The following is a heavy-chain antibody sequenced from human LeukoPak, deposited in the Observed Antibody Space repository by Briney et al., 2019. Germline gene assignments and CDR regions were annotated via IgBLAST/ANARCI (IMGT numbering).Heavy chain of an antibody. CDR3: ARGLSPYDSSEFDP. CDR1: GGSISSGSYY. D-gene: IGHD3-22*01. Sequence: SQTLSLTCTVSGGSISSGSYYWSWIRQPAGKGLEWIGRIYTSGSTNYNPSLKSRVTISVDTSKNQFSLKLSSVTAADTAVYYCARGLSPYDSSEFDPWGQGTLVTVSS. V-gene: IGHV4-61*02. CDR2: IYTSGST. J-gene: IGHJ5*02.